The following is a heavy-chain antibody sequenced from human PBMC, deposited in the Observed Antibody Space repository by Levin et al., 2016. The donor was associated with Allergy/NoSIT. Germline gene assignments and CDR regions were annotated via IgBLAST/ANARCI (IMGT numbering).Heavy chain of an antibody. J-gene: IGHJ4*02. Sequence: ASVKVSCKASGYTFTSYAMHWVRQAPGQRLEWMGWINTGNGDTKFSQRFQGRVTITRDTSASTAYMELSSLRSEDTAVYYCAKGYNFGLEYWGRGTLVIVSA. V-gene: IGHV1-3*04. CDR3: AKGYNFGLEY. CDR1: GYTFTSYA. CDR2: INTGNGDT. D-gene: IGHD5-18*01.